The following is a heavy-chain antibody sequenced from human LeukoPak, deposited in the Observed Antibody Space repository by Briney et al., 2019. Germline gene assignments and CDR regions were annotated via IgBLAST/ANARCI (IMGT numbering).Heavy chain of an antibody. Sequence: PSETLSLTCAVYGGPFSGYYWSWIRQPPGKGLEWIGEINHSGSTNYNPSLKSRVTISVDTSKNQFSLKLSSVTAADTAVYYCAYSGSYGHLGYWGQGIPVTVSS. CDR3: AYSGSYGHLGY. CDR2: INHSGST. V-gene: IGHV4-34*01. J-gene: IGHJ4*02. CDR1: GGPFSGYY. D-gene: IGHD1-26*01.